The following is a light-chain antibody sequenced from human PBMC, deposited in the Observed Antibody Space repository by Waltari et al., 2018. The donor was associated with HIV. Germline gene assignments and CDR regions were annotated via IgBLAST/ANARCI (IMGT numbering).Light chain of an antibody. CDR1: SSDVGGYNY. J-gene: IGLJ2*01. V-gene: IGLV2-8*01. CDR2: EVN. Sequence: QSALTQPPSASGSLGQSVTISCTGTSSDVGGYNYVPRYQQYPGEAPKLIIYEVNNRPSGVPDRFSGSKSGNTASLTVSGLQGEDEAQYYCSAYAGSNNLVLFGGGTKLTVL. CDR3: SAYAGSNNLVL.